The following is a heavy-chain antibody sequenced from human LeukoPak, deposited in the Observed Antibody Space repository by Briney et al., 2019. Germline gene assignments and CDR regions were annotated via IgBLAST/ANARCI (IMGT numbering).Heavy chain of an antibody. J-gene: IGHJ2*01. V-gene: IGHV3-21*01. Sequence: PGGSLRLSCAASGFTFSSYSMNWVRQAPGKGLEWVSSISSSSSYIYYADSVKGRFTISRDNAKNSLYLQMNSLRAEDTAVYYCASGGLGNRGNWYFDLWGRGTLVTVSS. CDR1: GFTFSSYS. D-gene: IGHD2/OR15-2a*01. CDR3: ASGGLGNRGNWYFDL. CDR2: ISSSSSYI.